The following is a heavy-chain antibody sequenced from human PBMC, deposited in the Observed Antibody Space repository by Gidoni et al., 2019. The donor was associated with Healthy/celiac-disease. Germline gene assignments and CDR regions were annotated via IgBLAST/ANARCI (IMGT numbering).Heavy chain of an antibody. CDR2: IYYSGST. CDR3: ARLGGSSNYYYYYGMDV. CDR1: GGSISSGGYY. V-gene: IGHV4-31*03. D-gene: IGHD2-15*01. J-gene: IGHJ6*02. Sequence: QVQLQESGPGLVKPSQTLSLTCTFSGGSISSGGYYWSWIRQHPGKGLEWIGYIYYSGSTYYNPSLKSRVTISVDTSKNQFSLKLSSVTAADTAVYYCARLGGSSNYYYYYGMDVWGQGTTVTVSS.